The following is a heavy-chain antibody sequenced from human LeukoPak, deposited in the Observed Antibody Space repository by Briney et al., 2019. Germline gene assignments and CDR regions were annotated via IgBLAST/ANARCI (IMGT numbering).Heavy chain of an antibody. CDR1: GFTVSGNY. V-gene: IGHV3-53*05. CDR2: IYSGGTT. CDR3: ARDVGTGDYYYYMDV. J-gene: IGHJ6*03. Sequence: GGSLRLSCAVSGFTVSGNYMSWVRQAPGKGLEWVSLIYSGGTTYYADSVKGRFTISRDNSKNTLYLQMNSLRAEDTAVYYCARDVGTGDYYYYMDVWGKGTTVTVSS.